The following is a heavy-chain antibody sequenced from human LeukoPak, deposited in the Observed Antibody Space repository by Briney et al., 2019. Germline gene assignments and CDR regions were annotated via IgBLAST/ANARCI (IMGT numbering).Heavy chain of an antibody. J-gene: IGHJ3*02. Sequence: PGGSLRLSCAASGFTFSSYAMHWVRQAPGKGLEWVAVISYDGSNKYYADSVKGRFTISRDNSKSTLYLQMNSLRAEDTAVYYCAREAVVAANDAFDIWGQGTMVTVSS. V-gene: IGHV3-30-3*01. CDR2: ISYDGSNK. D-gene: IGHD2-15*01. CDR1: GFTFSSYA. CDR3: AREAVVAANDAFDI.